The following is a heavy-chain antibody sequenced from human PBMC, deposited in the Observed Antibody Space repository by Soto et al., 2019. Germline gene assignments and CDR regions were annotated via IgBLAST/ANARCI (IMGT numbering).Heavy chain of an antibody. D-gene: IGHD4-17*01. CDR2: FIPVFTTA. J-gene: IGHJ3*02. Sequence: QVQLVQSGAEVKKPGSSVKVSCKASGGSFSTYGISWVRQAPGQGLEWMGGFIPVFTTAKYAQKFQGRVSITADAYTDTAYMEVSSLRSEDTAVYFCARDGVDVSRTTVRHGALDIWGQGTVVTVSS. CDR1: GGSFSTYG. V-gene: IGHV1-69*01. CDR3: ARDGVDVSRTTVRHGALDI.